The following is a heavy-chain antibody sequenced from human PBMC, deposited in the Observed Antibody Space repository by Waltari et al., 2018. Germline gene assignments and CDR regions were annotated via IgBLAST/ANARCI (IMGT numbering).Heavy chain of an antibody. J-gene: IGHJ3*02. CDR3: ARKRAAFDI. V-gene: IGHV4-34*01. Sequence: QVQLLQWGAGLLTPSETLSLTCGVYGGSFTGYYWTWIRQPPGKGLEWIGEINQSGSPNDNPSLRSRVTISLDTSKNHFSLSLASVSAADTAVYYCARKRAAFDIWGQGTLVNVSS. CDR1: GGSFTGYY. CDR2: INQSGSP.